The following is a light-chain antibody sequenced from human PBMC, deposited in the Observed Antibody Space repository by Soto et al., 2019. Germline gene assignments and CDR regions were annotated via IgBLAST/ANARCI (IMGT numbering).Light chain of an antibody. CDR1: QSISSY. CDR3: QQSYSTSWT. CDR2: PAS. V-gene: IGKV1-39*01. J-gene: IGKJ1*01. Sequence: DLQMTQSPSSLSASVGDRVTITCRASQSISSYLNWYQQKPGKAPKLLIYPASSLQSGVTSRFSGSGSGTDFTLTISSLQPEDFATYYCQQSYSTSWTFGQGTKVEIK.